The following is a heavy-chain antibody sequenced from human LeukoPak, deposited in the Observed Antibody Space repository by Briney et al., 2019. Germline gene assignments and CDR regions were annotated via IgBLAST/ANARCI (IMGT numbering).Heavy chain of an antibody. D-gene: IGHD5-18*01. Sequence: GGSLRLSCAASGFTFSSYWMSWVRQAPGKGLEWVANIKHDGSEKYYVDSVKGRFTISRDNAKNSLYLQMNSLRAEDTAVYYCARESGYSYGCFDYWGQGTLVTVSS. CDR2: IKHDGSEK. CDR3: ARESGYSYGCFDY. CDR1: GFTFSSYW. V-gene: IGHV3-7*01. J-gene: IGHJ4*02.